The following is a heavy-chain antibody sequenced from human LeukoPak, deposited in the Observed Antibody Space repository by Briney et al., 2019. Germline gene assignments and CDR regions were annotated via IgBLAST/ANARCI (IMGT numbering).Heavy chain of an antibody. D-gene: IGHD3-22*01. J-gene: IGHJ6*03. CDR2: ISAYNGNT. Sequence: ASVKVSCKASGYTFTSYGISRVRQAPGQGLERMGWISAYNGNTNYAQNLQGRVTMTTDTSTGTAYMELRSLRSDDTAVYYCAREATMIHYYYYYMDVWGKGTTVTVSS. V-gene: IGHV1-18*01. CDR1: GYTFTSYG. CDR3: AREATMIHYYYYYMDV.